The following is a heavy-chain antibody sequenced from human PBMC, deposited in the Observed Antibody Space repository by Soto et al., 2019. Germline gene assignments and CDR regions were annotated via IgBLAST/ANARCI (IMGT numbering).Heavy chain of an antibody. V-gene: IGHV3-48*01. Sequence: EEQLVESGGGLVQPGGSLRLSCAASGFSFSTHYMNWVRQSPGKGLAWVSSINRDSTVIYYADSVKGRFTLSRDNARNSLSLQMNSLRAEDMAVYYCLSGEYYVGSGTLVTVPS. D-gene: IGHD6-25*01. CDR1: GFSFSTHY. J-gene: IGHJ4*02. CDR3: LSGEYY. CDR2: INRDSTVI.